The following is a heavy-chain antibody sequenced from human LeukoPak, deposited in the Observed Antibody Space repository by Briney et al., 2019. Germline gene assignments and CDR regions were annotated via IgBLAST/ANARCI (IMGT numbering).Heavy chain of an antibody. CDR2: IYYSGST. D-gene: IGHD3-3*01. Sequence: PSETLSLTCTVFGGSISSSSYYWGWIRQPPGKGLEWIGSIYYSGSTYYNPSLKSRVTISVDTSKNQFSLKLSSVTAADTAVYYCARLGDYDFWSGYTEDYWGQGTLVTVSS. CDR1: GGSISSSSYY. J-gene: IGHJ4*02. V-gene: IGHV4-39*01. CDR3: ARLGDYDFWSGYTEDY.